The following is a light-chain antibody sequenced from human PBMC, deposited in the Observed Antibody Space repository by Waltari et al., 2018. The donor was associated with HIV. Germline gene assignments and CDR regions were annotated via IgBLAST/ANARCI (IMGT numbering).Light chain of an antibody. CDR3: SSYAGRDTPNWV. Sequence: QSALTQPRSVSESPGQSVTISCTGTSSDAGHYNYVSWYRQYPGTAPKLIIFDVNKRPSGIPDRLSGSKSGNTASLTISGLQGEDEADYYCSSYAGRDTPNWVFGGGTKLTVL. J-gene: IGLJ3*02. V-gene: IGLV2-11*01. CDR1: SSDAGHYNY. CDR2: DVN.